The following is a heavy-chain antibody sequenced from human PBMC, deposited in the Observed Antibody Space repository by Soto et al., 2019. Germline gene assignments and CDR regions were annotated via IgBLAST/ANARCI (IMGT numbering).Heavy chain of an antibody. D-gene: IGHD3-10*01. J-gene: IGHJ5*02. CDR2: ISSSGSTI. Sequence: EVQLVESGGGLVQPGGSLRLSCAASGFTFSSYEMNWVRQAPGKGLEWVSYISSSGSTIYYADSVKGRFTISRDNAKNSLYLQMNSLRAEDTAVYYCAREVRGVLGDWFDPWGQGTLVTVSS. V-gene: IGHV3-48*03. CDR3: AREVRGVLGDWFDP. CDR1: GFTFSSYE.